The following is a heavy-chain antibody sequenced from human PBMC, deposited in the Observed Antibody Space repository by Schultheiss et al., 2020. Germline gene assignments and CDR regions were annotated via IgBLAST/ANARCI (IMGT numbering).Heavy chain of an antibody. J-gene: IGHJ6*03. CDR1: GGSVSSGSYY. V-gene: IGHV4-61*01. CDR2: IYYSGST. CDR3: ARGIANYYYYYMDV. D-gene: IGHD2-21*01. Sequence: GSLRLSCTVSGGSVSSGSYYWSWIRQPPGKGLEWIGYIYYSGSTNYNPSLKSRVTISVDTSKNQFSLKLSSVTAADTAVYYCARGIANYYYYYMDVWGKGTTVTVSS.